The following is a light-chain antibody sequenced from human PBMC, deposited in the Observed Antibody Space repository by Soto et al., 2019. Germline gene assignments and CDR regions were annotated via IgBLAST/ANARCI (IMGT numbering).Light chain of an antibody. CDR3: QESYSTS. Sequence: DIQLTQSQSTLSASVGDSVTITCRTSQNIDTYLNWYQQKPGKAPKLLIYVASNLQSGVPSRFSCRGSGTDFTLTISSLQPEDIATYYCQESYSTSFGQGTKVDI. CDR1: QNIDTY. CDR2: VAS. J-gene: IGKJ1*01. V-gene: IGKV1-39*01.